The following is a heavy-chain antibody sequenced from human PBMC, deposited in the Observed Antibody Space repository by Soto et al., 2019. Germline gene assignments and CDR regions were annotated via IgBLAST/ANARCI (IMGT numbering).Heavy chain of an antibody. D-gene: IGHD6-13*01. Sequence: SETLSLTCNVSGGSMTNYFWSWIRQPPGKGLEWIGYIHDSGNTNYNPSLKSRVFISVDTSRNQFSLKLSSVTAADTAVYYCARVEAQQQLGNWFDPWGRGTLVTVSS. J-gene: IGHJ5*02. CDR2: IHDSGNT. CDR3: ARVEAQQQLGNWFDP. V-gene: IGHV4-59*01. CDR1: GGSMTNYF.